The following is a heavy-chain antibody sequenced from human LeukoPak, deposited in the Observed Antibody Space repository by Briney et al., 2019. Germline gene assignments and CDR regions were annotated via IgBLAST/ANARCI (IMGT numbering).Heavy chain of an antibody. CDR1: GFTVSSNS. Sequence: GGSLRHSCAASGFTVSSNSMSWVRQAPGKGLEWVSVIYSGGSTYYADSVKGRFTMSRDNAKNSLSLQMNSLRDEDTAVYYCARGGSHCSSTSCSLNYWGQVTLVTVSS. J-gene: IGHJ4*02. CDR2: IYSGGST. CDR3: ARGGSHCSSTSCSLNY. D-gene: IGHD2-2*01. V-gene: IGHV3-53*01.